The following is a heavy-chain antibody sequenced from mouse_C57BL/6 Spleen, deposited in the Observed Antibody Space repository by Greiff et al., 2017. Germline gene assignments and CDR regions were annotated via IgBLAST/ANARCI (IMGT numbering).Heavy chain of an antibody. V-gene: IGHV1-54*01. D-gene: IGHD2-2*01. CDR1: GYAFTNYL. CDR2: INPGSGGT. J-gene: IGHJ4*01. Sequence: QVQLKESGAELVRPGTSVKVSCKASGYAFTNYLIEWVKQRPGQGLEWIGVINPGSGGTNYNEKFKGKATLTADKSSSTAYMQLSSLTSEDSAVYFCAREADGYVRAMDYWGQGTSVTVSS. CDR3: AREADGYVRAMDY.